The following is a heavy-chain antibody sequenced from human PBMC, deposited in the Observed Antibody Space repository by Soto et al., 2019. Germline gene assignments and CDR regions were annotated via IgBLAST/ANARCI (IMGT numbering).Heavy chain of an antibody. CDR2: INHSGST. CDR3: ARSHIVPRLFMYPYDY. V-gene: IGHV4-34*01. D-gene: IGHD5-12*01. Sequence: SETLSLTCAVYGGSFSGYYWTWIRQPPGTGLEWIGEINHSGSTNYNPSLKSRVTISVDTSKNQFSLKLSSVTAADTAVYYCARSHIVPRLFMYPYDYWGQGTLVTVSS. CDR1: GGSFSGYY. J-gene: IGHJ4*02.